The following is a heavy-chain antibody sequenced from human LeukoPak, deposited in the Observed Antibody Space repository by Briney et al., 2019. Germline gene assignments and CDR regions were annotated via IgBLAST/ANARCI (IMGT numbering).Heavy chain of an antibody. J-gene: IGHJ4*02. V-gene: IGHV3-11*01. CDR3: ARDVVESAVAGTVSGGFDY. CDR1: GGSFSGYY. CDR2: ISSSGSTI. Sequence: LSLTCAVYGGSFSGYYWSWIRQAPGKGLEWVSYISSSGSTIYYADSVKGRFTISRDNAKNSLYLQMNSLRAEDTAVYYCARDVVESAVAGTVSGGFDYWGQGTLVTVSS. D-gene: IGHD6-19*01.